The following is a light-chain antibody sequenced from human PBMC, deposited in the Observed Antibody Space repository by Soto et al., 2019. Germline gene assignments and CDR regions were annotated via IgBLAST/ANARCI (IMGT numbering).Light chain of an antibody. CDR2: EDN. V-gene: IGLV1-51*02. J-gene: IGLJ2*01. Sequence: QSVLTQPPSVSAAPGQSVTISCSGSSSNVGNKYISWYQKVPGTAPKLLIYEDNKRSSGIPDRFSGSKSGTSATLGITGLQTGDEADYYCGTWDTSLDGVVFGGGTKLTVL. CDR3: GTWDTSLDGVV. CDR1: SSNVGNKY.